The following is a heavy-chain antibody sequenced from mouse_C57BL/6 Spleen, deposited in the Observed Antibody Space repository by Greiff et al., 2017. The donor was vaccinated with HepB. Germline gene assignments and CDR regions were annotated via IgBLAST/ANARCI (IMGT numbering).Heavy chain of an antibody. CDR1: GYTFTSYD. V-gene: IGHV1-85*01. Sequence: VQLVESGPELVKPGASVKLSCKASGYTFTSYDINWVKQRPGQGLEWIGWIYPRDGSTKYNEKFKGKATLTVDTSSSTAYMELHSLTSEDSAVYFCARPIYYDYDPPWFAYWGQGTLVTVSA. CDR3: ARPIYYDYDPPWFAY. J-gene: IGHJ3*01. D-gene: IGHD2-4*01. CDR2: IYPRDGST.